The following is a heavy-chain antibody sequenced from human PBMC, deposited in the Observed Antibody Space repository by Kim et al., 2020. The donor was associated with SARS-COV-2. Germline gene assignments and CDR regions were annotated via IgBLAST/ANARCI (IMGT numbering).Heavy chain of an antibody. CDR2: ITASGRGT. CDR1: KFIFNNYA. CDR3: ARLGASEVGASMADYGMDD. D-gene: IGHD1-26*01. J-gene: IGHJ6*02. V-gene: IGHV3-23*01. Sequence: GGSLRLSCAASKFIFNNYAMMWVRQVPGKGLEWVSGITASGRGTYYGDSVRGRFTISRDNSKNTLFLQMNSLRTEDTAVYFCARLGASEVGASMADYGMDDWGQGTPVTVSS.